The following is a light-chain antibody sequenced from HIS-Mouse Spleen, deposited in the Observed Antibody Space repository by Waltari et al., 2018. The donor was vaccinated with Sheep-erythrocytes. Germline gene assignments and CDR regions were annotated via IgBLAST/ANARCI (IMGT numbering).Light chain of an antibody. Sequence: SYELTQPPSVSVSPGQTASITRPGEKLGDKDACRYQQKPGQSPVLVIYQDSKRPQGIPERFSGSNSGNTATLTISGTQAMDEADYYCQAWDSSTAWNVVFGGGTKLTVL. CDR2: QDS. CDR3: QAWDSSTAWNVV. CDR1: KLGDKD. V-gene: IGLV3-1*01. J-gene: IGLJ2*01.